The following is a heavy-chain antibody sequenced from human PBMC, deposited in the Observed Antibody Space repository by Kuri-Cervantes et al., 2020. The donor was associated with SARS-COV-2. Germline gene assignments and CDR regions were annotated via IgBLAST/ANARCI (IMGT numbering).Heavy chain of an antibody. CDR2: ISGSGGSK. CDR3: AKGGNRDNWFDP. V-gene: IGHV3-23*01. D-gene: IGHD1-14*01. Sequence: GESLKISCAASGFTFSSYAMSWVRQAPGKGLEWVSAISGSGGSKYYADSVKGRFTISRDNSKNTLYLQMNSLRAEDTAVYYCAKGGNRDNWFDPWGQGTLVTVSS. J-gene: IGHJ5*02. CDR1: GFTFSSYA.